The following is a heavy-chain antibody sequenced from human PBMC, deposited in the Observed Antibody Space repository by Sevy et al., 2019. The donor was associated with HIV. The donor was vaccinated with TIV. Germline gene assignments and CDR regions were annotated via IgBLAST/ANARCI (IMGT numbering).Heavy chain of an antibody. J-gene: IGHJ4*02. V-gene: IGHV4-39*02. CDR2: IYYSGST. Sequence: SETLSLTCTVSGGSISSSSYYWGWIRQPPGKGLEWIGSIYYSGSTYYNPSLKSRITISVDTSKNHFSLKLSSVTAADTAVYYCVRLDIPGIAAAGDYWGQGTLVTVSS. CDR1: GGSISSSSYY. D-gene: IGHD6-13*01. CDR3: VRLDIPGIAAAGDY.